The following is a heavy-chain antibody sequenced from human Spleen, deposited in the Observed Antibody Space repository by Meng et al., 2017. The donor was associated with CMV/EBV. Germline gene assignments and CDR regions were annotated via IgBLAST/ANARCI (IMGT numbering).Heavy chain of an antibody. Sequence: ASVKVSCKASRYTFTGYYIHWVRQAPGQGLEWMGIINPSGGSTSYAQKFQGRVTMTRDTSTSTAYMELRSLRSDDTAVYYCARDAKLLTTIHHYYGMDVWGQGTTVTVSS. CDR1: RYTFTGYY. V-gene: IGHV1-46*01. CDR2: INPSGGST. J-gene: IGHJ6*02. D-gene: IGHD2-15*01. CDR3: ARDAKLLTTIHHYYGMDV.